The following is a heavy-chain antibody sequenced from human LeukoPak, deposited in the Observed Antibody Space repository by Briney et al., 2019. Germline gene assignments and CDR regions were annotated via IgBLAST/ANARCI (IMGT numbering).Heavy chain of an antibody. J-gene: IGHJ4*02. D-gene: IGHD5-24*01. Sequence: PGRSLRLSCAASGFSFSDYALHWVRQAPGKGLEWVAIISYDGSNKEYADSLKGRFTISRDNSKNTLYLQMSSPRVEDTAVYYCARDLRWLQCFDYWGRGTLVTVSS. CDR3: ARDLRWLQCFDY. V-gene: IGHV3-30-3*01. CDR1: GFSFSDYA. CDR2: ISYDGSNK.